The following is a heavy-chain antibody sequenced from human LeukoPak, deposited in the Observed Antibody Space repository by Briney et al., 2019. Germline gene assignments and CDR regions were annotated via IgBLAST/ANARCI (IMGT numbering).Heavy chain of an antibody. CDR2: ISSSSSYT. CDR1: GFTFSDYY. D-gene: IGHD3-16*02. J-gene: IGHJ3*02. Sequence: GGSLRLSCAASGFTFSDYYMSWIRQAPGKGLEWVSYISSSSSYTNYADSLQGRFTVSRDNAKNSVYLQMNSLRAEDTAVYYCAREGGFGYDDAFDTWGHGTTVTVSS. CDR3: AREGGFGYDDAFDT. V-gene: IGHV3-11*06.